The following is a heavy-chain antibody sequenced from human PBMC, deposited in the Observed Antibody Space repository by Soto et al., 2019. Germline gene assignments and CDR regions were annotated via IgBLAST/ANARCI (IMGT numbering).Heavy chain of an antibody. Sequence: PGGSLRLSCAASGFTLSSYGMHWVRQAPGKGLEWVAGISYDGRNKYYADSVKGRFTISRDNSKDTLYLQMNSLRVEDTAVYYCANGLGSGVPSFDYWGQGTLVTVSS. CDR1: GFTLSSYG. CDR2: ISYDGRNK. D-gene: IGHD2-8*02. V-gene: IGHV3-30*18. CDR3: ANGLGSGVPSFDY. J-gene: IGHJ4*02.